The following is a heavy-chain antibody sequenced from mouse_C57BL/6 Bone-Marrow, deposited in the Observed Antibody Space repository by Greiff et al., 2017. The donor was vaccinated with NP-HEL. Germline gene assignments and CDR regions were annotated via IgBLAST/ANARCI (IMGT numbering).Heavy chain of an antibody. CDR2: ISYSGST. CDR1: GYSITSGYD. CDR3: ARFYCYGSSPFAD. Sequence: EVKLVESGPGMVKPSQSLSLTCTVTGYSITSGYDWHWIRHFPGNKLEWMGYISYSGSTNYNPSLKSRISITHDTSKNHFFLKLNSVTTEDTATYYCARFYCYGSSPFADWGQGALVTVAA. V-gene: IGHV3-1*01. J-gene: IGHJ3*01. D-gene: IGHD1-1*01.